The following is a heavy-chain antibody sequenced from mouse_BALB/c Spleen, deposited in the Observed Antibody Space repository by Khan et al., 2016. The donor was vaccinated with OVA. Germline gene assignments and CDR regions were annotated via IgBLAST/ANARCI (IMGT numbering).Heavy chain of an antibody. CDR3: ARGVYDGNTTWFAY. CDR2: ISYDGIN. Sequence: EVELVESGPGLVKPSQSLSLTCSVTGYSITSGYFWTWIRQFPGNKLEWMGFISYDGINNYNPSLKNRISITRDTSKNQFFLRLESVTTEDTATYFCARGVYDGNTTWFAYWGEGTLVTVSA. D-gene: IGHD2-3*01. CDR1: GYSITSGYF. J-gene: IGHJ3*01. V-gene: IGHV3-6*02.